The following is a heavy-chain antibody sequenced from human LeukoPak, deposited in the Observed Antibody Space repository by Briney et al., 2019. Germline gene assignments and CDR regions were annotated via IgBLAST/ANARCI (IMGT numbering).Heavy chain of an antibody. Sequence: GRSPRLSCAASGFTFSSYGMHWVRQAPGKGLERVAVIWYDGSNKYYADSVKGRFTISRDNSKNTLYLQMNSLRAEDTAVYYCARVMVRGVRFNGMDVWGKGTTVTVSS. D-gene: IGHD3-10*01. CDR1: GFTFSSYG. V-gene: IGHV3-33*01. CDR3: ARVMVRGVRFNGMDV. CDR2: IWYDGSNK. J-gene: IGHJ6*04.